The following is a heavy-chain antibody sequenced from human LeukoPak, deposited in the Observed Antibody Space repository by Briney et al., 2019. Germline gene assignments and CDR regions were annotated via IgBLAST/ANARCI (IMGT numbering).Heavy chain of an antibody. CDR3: ARKTTVTPGPFDY. CDR2: IYTSGST. J-gene: IGHJ4*02. CDR1: GGSFSIYY. D-gene: IGHD4-17*01. V-gene: IGHV4-4*07. Sequence: PSETLSLTCTVSGGSFSIYYWSWIRQPAGKGLEWIGRIYTSGSTNYIPSLKSRVTMSVDTSKNQFSLNLSSVTAADTAVYYCARKTTVTPGPFDYWGQGILVTVSS.